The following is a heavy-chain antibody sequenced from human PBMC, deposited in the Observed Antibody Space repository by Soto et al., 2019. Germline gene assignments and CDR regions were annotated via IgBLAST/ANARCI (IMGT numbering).Heavy chain of an antibody. CDR3: AARTLDAMGIVVEDFDL. CDR1: GFTFSSYG. CDR2: ISYDGSNK. V-gene: IGHV3-30*03. D-gene: IGHD3-22*01. Sequence: QVQLVESGGGVVQPGRSLRLSCAASGFTFSSYGMHWVRQAPGKGLEWVAVISYDGSNKYYADSVKGRFTISRDNSKNTLYLQMNSLRAEDTAVYYCAARTLDAMGIVVEDFDLWGRGTLVTVSS. J-gene: IGHJ2*01.